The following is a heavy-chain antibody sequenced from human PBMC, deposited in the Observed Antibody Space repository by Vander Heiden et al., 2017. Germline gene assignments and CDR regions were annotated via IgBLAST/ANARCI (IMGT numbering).Heavy chain of an antibody. CDR2: ISWNSGSI. J-gene: IGHJ6*02. D-gene: IGHD5-18*01. V-gene: IGHV3-9*01. Sequence: DVQLVESGGGLVQPGRSLTLPCAASGFTVDDYAMHWVRQAPGKGLGWVSGISWNSGSIGDAAAVKVLFTISRDNAKNSLYRKMNSLRAEAAAFYYCAKDIRAGGYSYGRGYYGMDVWGQGTTVTVSS. CDR1: GFTVDDYA. CDR3: AKDIRAGGYSYGRGYYGMDV.